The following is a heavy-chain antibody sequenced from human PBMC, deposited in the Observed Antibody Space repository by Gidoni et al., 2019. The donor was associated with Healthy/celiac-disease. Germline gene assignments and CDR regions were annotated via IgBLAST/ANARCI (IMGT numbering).Heavy chain of an antibody. J-gene: IGHJ4*02. CDR2: IIPIFGTA. CDR3: ARALSYYDYVWGSYRSIYYFDY. D-gene: IGHD3-16*02. Sequence: QVQLVQSGAEVKKPGFSVKVSCKASVGTFSSYAICRVRQAPGQGLEWMGGIIPIFGTANYAQKFQGRFTITADESTSTAYMELSSLRSEDTAVYYCARALSYYDYVWGSYRSIYYFDYWGQGTLVTVSS. V-gene: IGHV1-69*01. CDR1: VGTFSSYA.